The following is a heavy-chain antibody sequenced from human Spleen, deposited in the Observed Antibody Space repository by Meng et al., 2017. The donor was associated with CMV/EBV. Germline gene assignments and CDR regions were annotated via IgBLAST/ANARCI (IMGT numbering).Heavy chain of an antibody. V-gene: IGHV3-30*02. Sequence: GGSLRLSCAASGLTFSSYGMHWVRQAPGKGLEWVAFIRYDGNNKYYTDSVKGRFTISRDNAKNSLYLQMNSLRAEDTAVYYCARGPSSSLGHYGMDVWGQGTTVTVSS. CDR2: IRYDGNNK. CDR1: GLTFSSYG. CDR3: ARGPSSSLGHYGMDV. J-gene: IGHJ6*02. D-gene: IGHD6-19*01.